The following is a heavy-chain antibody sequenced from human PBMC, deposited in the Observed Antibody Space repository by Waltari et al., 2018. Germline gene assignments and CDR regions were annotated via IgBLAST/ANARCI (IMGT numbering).Heavy chain of an antibody. CDR1: GSSSSSGSY. Sequence: QVQLQESGPGLVQPSETLSLTCSVSGSSSSSGSYWGWIRQPPGKGLEYIASIYHSGSTYYNPSLRSRVTISVDTSKNQFSLKLSSVTAADTAVYYCAIKNSSYYYMDVWGKGTTVTVSS. CDR3: AIKNSSYYYMDV. CDR2: IYHSGST. J-gene: IGHJ6*03. V-gene: IGHV4-38-2*01. D-gene: IGHD5-18*01.